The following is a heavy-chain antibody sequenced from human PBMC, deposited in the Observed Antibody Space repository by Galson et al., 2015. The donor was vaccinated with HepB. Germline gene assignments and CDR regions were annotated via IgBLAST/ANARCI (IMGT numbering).Heavy chain of an antibody. CDR2: TYYRSKWYS. V-gene: IGHV6-1*01. Sequence: CVISGDSVSSHSAAWNWIRQSPSRGLEWLGRTYYRSKWYSYYAVSVKSRITISPDTSKNQFSLQLNSVTPEDTAIYYCARGPGALNYWGQGTLVTVSS. J-gene: IGHJ4*02. CDR1: GDSVSSHSAA. CDR3: ARGPGALNY. D-gene: IGHD1-26*01.